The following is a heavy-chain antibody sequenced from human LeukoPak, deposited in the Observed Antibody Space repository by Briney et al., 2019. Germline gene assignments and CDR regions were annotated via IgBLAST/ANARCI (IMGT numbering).Heavy chain of an antibody. CDR3: ARVSGYDWESSYDY. J-gene: IGHJ4*02. V-gene: IGHV4-59*10. D-gene: IGHD5-12*01. Sequence: SETLSLTCAVYGGSFSGYYWSWIRQPAGKGLEWIGRIYTSGSTNYNPSLKSRVTMSVDTSKNQFSLKLSSVTAADTAVYYCARVSGYDWESSYDYWGQGTLVTVSS. CDR2: IYTSGST. CDR1: GGSFSGYY.